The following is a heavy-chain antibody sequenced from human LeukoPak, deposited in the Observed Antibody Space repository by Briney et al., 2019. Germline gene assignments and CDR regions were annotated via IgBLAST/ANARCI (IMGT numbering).Heavy chain of an antibody. CDR3: ARGGSSGYYYG. CDR1: GGSISSYY. D-gene: IGHD3-22*01. Sequence: PSQTMSLTSTLSGGSISSYYWSWIRQPAEKGREWVGRLYTSGSTNYNPSLKSRVAMSVDTSKKQFALKLTSVTAADTAVYYCARGGSSGYYYGWGQGTLVTVSS. CDR2: LYTSGST. J-gene: IGHJ4*02. V-gene: IGHV4-4*07.